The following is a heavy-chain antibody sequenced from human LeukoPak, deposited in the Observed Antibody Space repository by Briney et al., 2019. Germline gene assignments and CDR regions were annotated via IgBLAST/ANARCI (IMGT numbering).Heavy chain of an antibody. V-gene: IGHV3-7*02. CDR1: GFTFSSYW. J-gene: IGHJ6*02. CDR2: TKQDGSEK. Sequence: GGSLRLSCAASGFTFSSYWMSWVRQAPGKGLEWVANTKQDGSEKNYVDSVRGRFTISRDNAKNSLYLQMNSLRAEDTAVYYCATLYGMDVWGQGTTVTVSS. CDR3: ATLYGMDV.